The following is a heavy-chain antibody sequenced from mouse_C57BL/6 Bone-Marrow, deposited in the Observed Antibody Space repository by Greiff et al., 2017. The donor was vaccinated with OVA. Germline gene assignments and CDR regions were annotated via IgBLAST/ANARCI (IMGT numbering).Heavy chain of an antibody. J-gene: IGHJ4*01. CDR1: GYTFTSCYV. V-gene: IGHV3-1*01. D-gene: IGHD1-1*01. Sequence: EVNLVESGPGLVKPSQSLSLTCTVTGYTFTSCYVCHLIRPLPGNILEWMGYISYSGSTNYNPSLNSRITITHDTSKNHFFMKLNSVTTEDTATDSCARDPHRCGSSDGGYAMDDWGQGTSVTVSS. CDR2: ISYSGST. CDR3: ARDPHRCGSSDGGYAMDD.